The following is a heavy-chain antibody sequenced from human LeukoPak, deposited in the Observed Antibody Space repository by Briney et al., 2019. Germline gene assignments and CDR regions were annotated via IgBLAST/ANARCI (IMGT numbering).Heavy chain of an antibody. Sequence: GGSLRLSCAASGFTFSTYWMHWVRQTPGKGLVWVSRINTDGSTTNYADSVKGRFTISRDNAKNTLYLQMNSLRAEDTAVYYCARDGEQLHYYYYMDVWGKGTTVTVSS. D-gene: IGHD6-6*01. CDR3: ARDGEQLHYYYYMDV. CDR2: INTDGSTT. V-gene: IGHV3-74*01. J-gene: IGHJ6*03. CDR1: GFTFSTYW.